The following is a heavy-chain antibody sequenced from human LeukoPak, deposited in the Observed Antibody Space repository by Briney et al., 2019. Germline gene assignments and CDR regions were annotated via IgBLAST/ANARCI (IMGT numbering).Heavy chain of an antibody. D-gene: IGHD3-22*01. CDR2: FYYSGST. CDR3: ARRAYSSGYYYFDY. Sequence: SDPLSLTCTVSGGSISSNYGRWIRQPPGGGRVWIGYFYYSGSTIYNPSLKSRVTIAVDTSKNDISLNLSSVTAADTAVYYCARRAYSSGYYYFDYWGQGTLVTVSS. V-gene: IGHV4-59*07. CDR1: GGSISSNY. J-gene: IGHJ4*02.